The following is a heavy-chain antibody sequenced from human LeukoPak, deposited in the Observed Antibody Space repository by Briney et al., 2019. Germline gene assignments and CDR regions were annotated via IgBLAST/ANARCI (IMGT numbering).Heavy chain of an antibody. J-gene: IGHJ4*02. CDR3: ARARTRTNTPDY. CDR1: GGSISSDGYY. D-gene: IGHD1-7*01. Sequence: SETLSLTCTVSGGSISSDGYYWGWIRQHPGKGLEWIGYIYYSGSTYYNPSLLSRVAISVDTSKNQFSLKLSSVTAADTAVYYCARARTRTNTPDYWGQGTLVTVSS. CDR2: IYYSGST. V-gene: IGHV4-31*03.